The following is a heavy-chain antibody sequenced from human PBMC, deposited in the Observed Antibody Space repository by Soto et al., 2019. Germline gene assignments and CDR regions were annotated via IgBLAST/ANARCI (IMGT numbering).Heavy chain of an antibody. CDR3: AKDGNSGSYYLFDY. V-gene: IGHV4-30-2*01. Sequence: PSETLSLTCAVSGGSISSGGYSWSWIRQPPGKGLEWIGYIYHSGSTYYNPSLKSRVTISVDRSKNQFSLKLSSVTAADTAVYYCAKDGNSGSYYLFDYWGQGTLVTVSS. CDR2: IYHSGST. J-gene: IGHJ4*02. CDR1: GGSISSGGYS. D-gene: IGHD1-26*01.